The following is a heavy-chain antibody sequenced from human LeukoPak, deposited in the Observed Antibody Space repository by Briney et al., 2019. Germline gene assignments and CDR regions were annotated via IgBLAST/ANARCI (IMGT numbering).Heavy chain of an antibody. D-gene: IGHD3-10*01. J-gene: IGHJ4*02. Sequence: ASVKVSCKASGYTFTGYYMHWVRQAPGQGLEWMGWINPNSGGTNYAQKLQGRLTMTTDTSTNTAYMELKNLRSDDTAVYYCVRTPPHSDYGSGSRFDYWGQGTLVTVSS. CDR3: VRTPPHSDYGSGSRFDY. CDR2: INPNSGGT. CDR1: GYTFTGYY. V-gene: IGHV1-2*02.